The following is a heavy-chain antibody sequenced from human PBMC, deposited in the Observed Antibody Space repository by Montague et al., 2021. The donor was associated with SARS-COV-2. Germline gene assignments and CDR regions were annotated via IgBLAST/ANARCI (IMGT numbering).Heavy chain of an antibody. Sequence: SETLSLTCSVSGSSISTGYYCGWLRPPPGKGLEWIGEIYVSGSTFYNPSLKSRLTISLDTSKNSFSLRLTSMTAADTAIYYCARGLGFDDYWGQGIPVTVSS. D-gene: IGHD7-27*01. J-gene: IGHJ4*02. V-gene: IGHV4-38-2*02. CDR3: ARGLGFDDY. CDR1: GSSISTGYY. CDR2: IYVSGST.